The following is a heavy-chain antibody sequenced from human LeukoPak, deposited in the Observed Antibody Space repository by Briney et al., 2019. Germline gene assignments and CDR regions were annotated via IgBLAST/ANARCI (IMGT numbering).Heavy chain of an antibody. D-gene: IGHD6-19*01. CDR3: ARQGYSSGK. Sequence: GGSLRLSCAASGFTFSNYWMNWVRQAPGKGLEWVASIRRDGSEKYYVESVKGRSTISRDNAKNSLYLQMNSLRAEDTAVYYCARQGYSSGKWGQGTLVTVSS. CDR2: IRRDGSEK. J-gene: IGHJ4*02. CDR1: GFTFSNYW. V-gene: IGHV3-7*01.